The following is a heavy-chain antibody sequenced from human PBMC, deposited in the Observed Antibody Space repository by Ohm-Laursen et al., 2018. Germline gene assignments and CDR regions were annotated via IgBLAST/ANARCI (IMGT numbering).Heavy chain of an antibody. CDR2: INPNSGGT. J-gene: IGHJ4*02. D-gene: IGHD6-13*01. CDR3: ARVQSLGRSAAAGIGY. Sequence: SVKVSCKASGYTFTGYYMHWVRQAPGQGLEWMGWINPNSGGTNYAQKFQGRVTMTRDTSISTAYMELSRLRSDDTAVYYCARVQSLGRSAAAGIGYWGQGTLVTVSS. CDR1: GYTFTGYY. V-gene: IGHV1-2*02.